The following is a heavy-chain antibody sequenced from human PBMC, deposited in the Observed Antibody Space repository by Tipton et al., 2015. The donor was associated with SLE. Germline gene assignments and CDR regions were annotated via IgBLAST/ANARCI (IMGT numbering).Heavy chain of an antibody. Sequence: GSLRLSCAASGFTFYNYAMSWVRQTPVKGLEWVSAVTDSGGGTYYADSVRGRFTISRDKSKNTLYLQMNSLRADDTALYYWVRGEATYAYWGQGALVTVSS. CDR1: GFTFYNYA. V-gene: IGHV3-23*01. CDR2: VTDSGGGT. CDR3: VRGEATYAY. D-gene: IGHD2-2*01. J-gene: IGHJ4*02.